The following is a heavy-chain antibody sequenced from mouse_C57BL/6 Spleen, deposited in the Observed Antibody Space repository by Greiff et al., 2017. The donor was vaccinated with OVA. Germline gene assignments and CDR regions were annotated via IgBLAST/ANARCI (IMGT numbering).Heavy chain of an antibody. CDR3: ARQDTPYYFDY. Sequence: EVKLMESGGGLVKPGGSLKLSCAASGFTFSDYGMHWVRQAPEKGLEWVAYISSGSSTIYYADTVKGRFTISRDNAKNTLFLQMTSLRSEDTAMYYCARQDTPYYFDYWGQGTTLTVSS. D-gene: IGHD2-10*02. CDR2: ISSGSSTI. CDR1: GFTFSDYG. V-gene: IGHV5-17*01. J-gene: IGHJ2*01.